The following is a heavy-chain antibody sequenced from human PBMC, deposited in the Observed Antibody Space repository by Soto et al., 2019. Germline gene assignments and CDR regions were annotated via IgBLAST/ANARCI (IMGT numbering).Heavy chain of an antibody. J-gene: IGHJ6*02. CDR2: IYYSGST. CDR3: ARDPWFWEDYYYYYGMDV. V-gene: IGHV4-30-4*01. CDR1: GGSISSGDYY. D-gene: IGHD3-10*01. Sequence: PSETLSLTCTVSGGSISSGDYYWSWIRQPPGKGLEWIGYIYYSGSTYYNPSLKSRVTISVDTSKSQFSLKLSSVTAADTAVYYCARDPWFWEDYYYYYGMDVWGQGTTVTVSS.